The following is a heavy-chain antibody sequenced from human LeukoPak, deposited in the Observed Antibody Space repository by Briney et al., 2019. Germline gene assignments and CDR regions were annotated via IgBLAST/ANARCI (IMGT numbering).Heavy chain of an antibody. CDR1: GDSISSYY. D-gene: IGHD3-22*01. J-gene: IGHJ4*02. Sequence: SETLSLTCTVSGDSISSYYWSWIRQPPGKGLEWIGEINHSGSTNCNPSLKSRVTISVDASKNQFSLKLSSVTAADTAVYYCTRGLHPHSFDSSGQNYWGQGTLVTVSS. CDR3: TRGLHPHSFDSSGQNY. V-gene: IGHV4-34*01. CDR2: INHSGST.